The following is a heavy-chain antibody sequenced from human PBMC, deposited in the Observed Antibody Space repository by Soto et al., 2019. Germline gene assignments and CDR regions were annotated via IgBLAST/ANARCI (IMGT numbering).Heavy chain of an antibody. V-gene: IGHV4-39*01. CDR2: IYYSGSA. Sequence: SETLSLTCTVSGGSISSVSYYWGWIRQPPGKGLEWIGSIYYSGSAYYSPSLKSRVTMSVDTSKNQLSLKLSSVTVADTAVYYCARLVLHDYDNSGFWIYWGQGAPVTVSS. CDR1: GGSISSVSYY. D-gene: IGHD3-22*01. J-gene: IGHJ4*02. CDR3: ARLVLHDYDNSGFWIY.